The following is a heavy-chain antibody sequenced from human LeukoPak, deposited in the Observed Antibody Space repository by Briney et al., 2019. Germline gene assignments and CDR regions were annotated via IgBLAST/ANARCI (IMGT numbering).Heavy chain of an antibody. D-gene: IGHD3-3*01. CDR1: GFTFSSYE. Sequence: PGGSLRLSCEVSGFTFSSYEMNWVRQAPGKGLEWVSYISSSGSTIYYADSLKGRFTISRDNAKNSLYLQMNSLRAEDTALYYCARDASDYWFFDLWGRGTLVTVSS. V-gene: IGHV3-48*03. J-gene: IGHJ2*01. CDR2: ISSSGSTI. CDR3: ARDASDYWFFDL.